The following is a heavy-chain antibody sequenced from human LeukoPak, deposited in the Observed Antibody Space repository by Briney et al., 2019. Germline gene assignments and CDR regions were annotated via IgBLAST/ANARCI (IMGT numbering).Heavy chain of an antibody. CDR3: ARGDMLAYCGGDCYPFDY. CDR1: GYTFTSYG. Sequence: ASVKVSCKASGYTFTSYGISWVRQAPGQGLEWMGWISAYNGNTNYAQKLQGRVTMTIDTSTSTAYMELRSLRSDDTAVYYCARGDMLAYCGGDCYPFDYWGQGTLVTVSS. J-gene: IGHJ4*02. D-gene: IGHD2-21*02. V-gene: IGHV1-18*01. CDR2: ISAYNGNT.